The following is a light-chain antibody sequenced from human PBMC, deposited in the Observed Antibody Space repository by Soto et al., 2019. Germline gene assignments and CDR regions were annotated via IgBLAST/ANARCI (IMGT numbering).Light chain of an antibody. Sequence: DFVMTQSPDSLAVSLGERATINCKSSPSVLFSYDNKNYLAWYQQKPGQPPKLLISWASTRESGVPDRFSGGGSGTDFTLTISSLQAEDFAVYYCQQYNNWPYTFGQGTKLEIK. CDR2: WAS. J-gene: IGKJ2*01. V-gene: IGKV4-1*01. CDR3: QQYNNWPYT. CDR1: PSVLFSYDNKNY.